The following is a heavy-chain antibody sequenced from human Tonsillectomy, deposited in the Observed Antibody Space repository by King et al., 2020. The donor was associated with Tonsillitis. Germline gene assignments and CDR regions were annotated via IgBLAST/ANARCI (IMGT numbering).Heavy chain of an antibody. CDR2: ISGSGGST. CDR3: VKALQPNRDWYFDL. Sequence: VQLVESGGGLVQPGGSLRLSCAASGFTFSSYAMSWVRQAPGKGLEWVSGISGSGGSTYYADSVKGRFTISRDNSRNTLYLRMNSLRAEDTAVYYCVKALQPNRDWYFDLWGRGTLVTVSS. CDR1: GFTFSSYA. V-gene: IGHV3-23*04. D-gene: IGHD1-14*01. J-gene: IGHJ2*01.